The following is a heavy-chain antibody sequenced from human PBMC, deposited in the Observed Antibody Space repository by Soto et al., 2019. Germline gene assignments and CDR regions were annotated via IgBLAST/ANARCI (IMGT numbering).Heavy chain of an antibody. CDR3: ARDPGLRSHYIGMDL. CDR1: GYTFTSYY. D-gene: IGHD2-15*01. CDR2: INPSGGST. V-gene: IGHV1-46*01. J-gene: IGHJ6*04. Sequence: GASVKVSCKASGYTFTSYYMHWVRQAPGQGLEWMGIINPSGGSTSYAQKFQGRATMTRDTSTSTVYMELSRLRSEDTAVYYCARDPGLRSHYIGMDLWGKGTTVTVS.